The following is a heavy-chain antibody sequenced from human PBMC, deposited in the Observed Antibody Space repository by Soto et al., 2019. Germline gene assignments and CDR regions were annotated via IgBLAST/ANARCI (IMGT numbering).Heavy chain of an antibody. CDR1: AGSISRSFYY. V-gene: IGHV4-39*07. D-gene: IGHD1-26*01. CDR3: ARLAVGPRAPDY. CDR2: IYYSGTT. J-gene: IGHJ4*01. Sequence: SETLSPTCTVSAGSISRSFYYWGWIRQPPGKGLEWIGSIYYSGTTNYNPSLKSRGTISIDTSKIQFSLTLSSVTAADTAVYQCARLAVGPRAPDYWGHGTLVSVSS.